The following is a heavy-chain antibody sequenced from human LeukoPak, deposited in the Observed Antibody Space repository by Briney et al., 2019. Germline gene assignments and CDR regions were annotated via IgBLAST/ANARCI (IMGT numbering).Heavy chain of an antibody. J-gene: IGHJ4*02. CDR3: ARDPTTSPFYDSSGYYDY. Sequence: PSETLSLTCTVSGGSISSYYWSWIRQPPGKGLEWIGYIYYSGSTYYNPSLKSRVTISVDTSKNQFSLKPSSVTAADTAVYYCARDPTTSPFYDSSGYYDYWGQGTLVTVSS. V-gene: IGHV4-59*01. D-gene: IGHD3-22*01. CDR2: IYYSGST. CDR1: GGSISSYY.